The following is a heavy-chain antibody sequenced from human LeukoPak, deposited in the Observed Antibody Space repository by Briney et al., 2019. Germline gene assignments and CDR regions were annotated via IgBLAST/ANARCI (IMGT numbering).Heavy chain of an antibody. J-gene: IGHJ4*02. Sequence: GASVKVSCKASGYTFTGYYLHWVRQAPGQGLEWMGWINANHGGTNYAQQFQGRVTMTRDTSISTAYMDLTRLRSDDTAVYYCARVSGEHTIFRGHFFDSWGQGTLVTVSS. CDR2: INANHGGT. V-gene: IGHV1-2*02. CDR1: GYTFTGYY. D-gene: IGHD3-3*01. CDR3: ARVSGEHTIFRGHFFDS.